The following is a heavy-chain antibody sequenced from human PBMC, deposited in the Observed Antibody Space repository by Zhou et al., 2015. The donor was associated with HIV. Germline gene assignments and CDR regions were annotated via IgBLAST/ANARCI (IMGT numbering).Heavy chain of an antibody. CDR3: ARPTTVGVAGFYYYGMDV. J-gene: IGHJ6*02. Sequence: QVQLVQSGVEVKKPGASVKVSCKAYGYTLTNSGIAWVRQAPGQGLEWMGGIIPILGTAKYPQKLQGRVTITADRSTSTAYMDLRSLRSEDTAVYYCARPTTVGVAGFYYYGMDVWGQGTTVTVSS. CDR1: GYTLTNSG. CDR2: IIPILGTA. D-gene: IGHD6-19*01. V-gene: IGHV1-69*10.